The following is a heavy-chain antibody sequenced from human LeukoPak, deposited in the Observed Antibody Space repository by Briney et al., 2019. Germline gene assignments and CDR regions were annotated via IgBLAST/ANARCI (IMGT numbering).Heavy chain of an antibody. J-gene: IGHJ4*02. CDR1: GGSFSGYY. V-gene: IGHV4-34*01. CDR2: INHSGST. D-gene: IGHD3-9*01. Sequence: NPSETLSLTCAVYGGSFSGYYRSWIRQPPGKGLEWIGEINHSGSTNYNPSLKSRVTISVDTSKNQFSLKLSSVTAADTAVYYCARGQRIRYFDHWGQGTLVTVSS. CDR3: ARGQRIRYFDH.